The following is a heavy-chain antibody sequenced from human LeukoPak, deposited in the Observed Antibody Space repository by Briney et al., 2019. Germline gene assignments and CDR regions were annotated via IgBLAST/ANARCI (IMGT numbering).Heavy chain of an antibody. CDR2: IYYSGST. V-gene: IGHV4-59*01. CDR1: GGSISSYH. Sequence: TSETLSLTCTVSGGSISSYHWSWIRQPPGKGLEWIGYIYYSGSTNYNPSLKSRVTISVDTSKNQFSLKLSSVTAADTAVYYCARVPEQWLVWEDAFDIWGQGTMVTVSS. J-gene: IGHJ3*02. CDR3: ARVPEQWLVWEDAFDI. D-gene: IGHD6-19*01.